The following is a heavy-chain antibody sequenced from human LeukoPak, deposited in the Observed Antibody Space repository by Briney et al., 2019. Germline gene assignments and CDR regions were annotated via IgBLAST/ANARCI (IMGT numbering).Heavy chain of an antibody. V-gene: IGHV3-9*01. CDR3: AKDITYDSSGYSLDY. CDR1: GFTFDDYA. J-gene: IGHJ4*02. D-gene: IGHD3-22*01. CDR2: ISWNSGSI. Sequence: PGGSLRLSCAASGFTFDDYAMHWVRQAPGKGLEWVSGISWNSGSIGYADSVKGRFTISRDNAKNSLYLQMNSLRAEDTALYYCAKDITYDSSGYSLDYWGQGTLVTVSS.